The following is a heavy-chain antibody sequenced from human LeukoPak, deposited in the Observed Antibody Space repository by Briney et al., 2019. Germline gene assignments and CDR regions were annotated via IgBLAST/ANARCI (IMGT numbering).Heavy chain of an antibody. Sequence: PSETLSLTCAVYGGSFSGYYWSWIRQPPGKGLEWIGEINHSGSTNYNPSLKSRVTISVDTSKNQFSLKLSSVTAADTAVYYCARAIREHYYGSGSTPGPRFDPWGQGTLVTVSS. CDR2: INHSGST. CDR3: ARAIREHYYGSGSTPGPRFDP. CDR1: GGSFSGYY. D-gene: IGHD3-10*01. J-gene: IGHJ5*02. V-gene: IGHV4-34*01.